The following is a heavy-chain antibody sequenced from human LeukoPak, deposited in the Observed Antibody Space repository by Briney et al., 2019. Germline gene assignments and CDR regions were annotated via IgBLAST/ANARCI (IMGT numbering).Heavy chain of an antibody. J-gene: IGHJ4*02. Sequence: GGSLRLSCAASGFTFSNAWKSWVRQAPGQGLEWVGRIKSKTDGGTTDYAAPVKGRFTISRDDSKNTLYLQMNSPKTEDTAVYYCTTRPDDYGDYVFDNWGQGTLVTVSS. CDR2: IKSKTDGGTT. CDR3: TTRPDDYGDYVFDN. D-gene: IGHD4-17*01. CDR1: GFTFSNAW. V-gene: IGHV3-15*01.